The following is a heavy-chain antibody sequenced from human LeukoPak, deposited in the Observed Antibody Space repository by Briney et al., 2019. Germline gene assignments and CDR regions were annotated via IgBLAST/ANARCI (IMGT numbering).Heavy chain of an antibody. CDR2: IKQDGSEK. J-gene: IGHJ5*02. Sequence: PGGSLRLYCTASGFIFSNYWMSWVRQAPGKGLAWVANIKQDGSEKSYVDSVTGRFTISRDNTKNSLYLQMNSLRAEDTAVYYCAREISSWNRTEGRFDPWGQGTLVTVST. V-gene: IGHV3-7*01. D-gene: IGHD6-13*01. CDR3: AREISSWNRTEGRFDP. CDR1: GFIFSNYW.